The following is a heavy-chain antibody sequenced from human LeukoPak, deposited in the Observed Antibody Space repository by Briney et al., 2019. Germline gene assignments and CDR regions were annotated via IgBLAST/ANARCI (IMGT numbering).Heavy chain of an antibody. CDR2: IFYSGST. D-gene: IGHD4-17*01. CDR1: GGSISSYY. J-gene: IGHJ4*02. Sequence: SETLSLTCTVSGGSISSYYWSWIRQPPGKGLEWIGYIFYSGSTNYNPSLKSRVTISVDTSKNQFSLKLSSVTAADTAVYYCARADNGDYVWGQGTLVTVSS. CDR3: ARADNGDYV. V-gene: IGHV4-59*01.